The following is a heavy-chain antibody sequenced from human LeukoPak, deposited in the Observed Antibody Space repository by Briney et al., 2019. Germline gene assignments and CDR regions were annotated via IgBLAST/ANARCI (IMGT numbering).Heavy chain of an antibody. D-gene: IGHD6-13*01. Sequence: GGSLRLSCAASGFTFSSYWMSWVRQAPGKGLEWVANIKQDGSEKYYVDSVKGRFTISRDNSKNTLYLQMNSLRAEDTAVYYCARDLEQQLVPHYYYYYGMDVWGQGTTVTVSS. J-gene: IGHJ6*02. CDR2: IKQDGSEK. CDR3: ARDLEQQLVPHYYYYYGMDV. CDR1: GFTFSSYW. V-gene: IGHV3-7*01.